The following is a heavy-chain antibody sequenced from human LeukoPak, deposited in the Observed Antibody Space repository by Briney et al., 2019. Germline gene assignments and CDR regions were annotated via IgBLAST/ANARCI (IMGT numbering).Heavy chain of an antibody. D-gene: IGHD3-16*01. CDR1: GGTFSSYA. CDR3: ARDGGAGYGDFDY. Sequence: ASVKVSCKASGGTFSSYAISWVRQAPGQGLEWMGRIIPILGIANYAQKFRGRVTITADKSTSTAYMELSSLRSEDTAVYYCARDGGAGYGDFDYWGQGTPVTVSS. J-gene: IGHJ4*02. CDR2: IIPILGIA. V-gene: IGHV1-69*04.